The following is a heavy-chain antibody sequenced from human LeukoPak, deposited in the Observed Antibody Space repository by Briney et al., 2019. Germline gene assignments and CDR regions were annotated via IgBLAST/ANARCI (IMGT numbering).Heavy chain of an antibody. CDR1: GGSISSYY. CDR2: IYYSGST. J-gene: IGHJ4*02. V-gene: IGHV4-59*08. D-gene: IGHD4-23*01. Sequence: TSETLSLTCTVSGGSISSYYWSWIRQPPGKGLEWIGYIYYSGSTNYNPSLKSRVTISVDTSKNQFSLKLSSVTAADTAVYYCARHDGNYSRYGRRNQRHFDYWGQGTLVTVSS. CDR3: ARHDGNYSRYGRRNQRHFDY.